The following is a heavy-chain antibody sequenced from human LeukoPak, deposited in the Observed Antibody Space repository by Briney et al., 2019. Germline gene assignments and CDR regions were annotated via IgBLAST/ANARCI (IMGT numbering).Heavy chain of an antibody. CDR3: ARWVQLKESYYYYYGMDV. CDR1: GGSISGSGYY. Sequence: SETLSLTCTVSGGSISGSGYYWVWIRQPPGKGLEWIGSMYYSGSTYYNPSLKSRVTISVDTSKNQFSLKLSSVTAADTAVYYCARWVQLKESYYYYYGMDVWGQGTTVTVSS. CDR2: MYYSGST. J-gene: IGHJ6*02. V-gene: IGHV4-39*07. D-gene: IGHD5-18*01.